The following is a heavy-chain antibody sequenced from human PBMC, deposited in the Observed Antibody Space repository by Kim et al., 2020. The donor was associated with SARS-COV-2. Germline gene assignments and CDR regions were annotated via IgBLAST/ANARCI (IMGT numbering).Heavy chain of an antibody. CDR1: GYTFSNYW. J-gene: IGHJ4*02. Sequence: GESLKISCKASGYTFSNYWIGWVRQMPGQGLEWMGIIYPGDSDTEYNPSFEGQVTITAGESISTAYLQWNSLTASDSARYYCARHIAVIGKNGYFDSWGQGILVTVSS. CDR3: ARHIAVIGKNGYFDS. CDR2: IYPGDSDT. V-gene: IGHV5-51*01. D-gene: IGHD6-19*01.